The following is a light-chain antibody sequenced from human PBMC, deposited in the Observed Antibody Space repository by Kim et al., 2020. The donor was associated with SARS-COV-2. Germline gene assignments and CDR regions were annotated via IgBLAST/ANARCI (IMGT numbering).Light chain of an antibody. J-gene: IGKJ1*01. V-gene: IGKV3-11*01. Sequence: SPGERATLSCRASQSVSSYLAWYQQKPGQAPRLLIYDASNRATGIPARFSGSGSGTDFTLTISSLEPEDSAVYYCQQRNNWPPWTFGQGTKVDIK. CDR3: QQRNNWPPWT. CDR1: QSVSSY. CDR2: DAS.